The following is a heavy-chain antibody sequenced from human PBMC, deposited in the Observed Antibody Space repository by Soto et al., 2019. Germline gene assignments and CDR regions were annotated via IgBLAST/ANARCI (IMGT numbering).Heavy chain of an antibody. CDR3: AGVDPFGYSYGYCDY. J-gene: IGHJ4*02. V-gene: IGHV1-3*05. Sequence: QVQLVQSGAEEKKPGASVKVSCKASGYTFTSYAMHWVRQAPGQRLEWMGWINAGNGNTKYSQKFQGRVTITRDTSASTAYMELSSLRSEDTAVYYCAGVDPFGYSYGYCDYWGQGTLVTVSS. CDR2: INAGNGNT. D-gene: IGHD5-18*01. CDR1: GYTFTSYA.